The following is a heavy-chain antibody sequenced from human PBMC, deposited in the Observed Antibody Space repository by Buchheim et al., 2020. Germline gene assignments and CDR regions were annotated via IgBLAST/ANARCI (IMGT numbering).Heavy chain of an antibody. J-gene: IGHJ5*02. V-gene: IGHV4-61*01. Sequence: QVQLQESGPGLVKPSETLSLTCTVSGGSVSSGSYYWSWIRQPPGKGLEWIGYIYYSGSTNYNPSLKSRVPISVDTSKNQFSLKLSSVTAADTAVYYCARASYYDFWSGSLDWFDPWGQGTL. CDR2: IYYSGST. D-gene: IGHD3-3*01. CDR1: GGSVSSGSYY. CDR3: ARASYYDFWSGSLDWFDP.